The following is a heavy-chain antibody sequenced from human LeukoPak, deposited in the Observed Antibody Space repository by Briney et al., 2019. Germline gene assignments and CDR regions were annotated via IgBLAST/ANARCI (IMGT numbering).Heavy chain of an antibody. J-gene: IGHJ5*02. CDR2: ISGSGGST. V-gene: IGHV3-23*01. D-gene: IGHD2-2*02. CDR3: AKDIHPPAAIRAGWFHP. CDR1: GFTFSSYA. Sequence: GGSLRLSCAASGFTFSSYAMSWVRQAPGKGLEWVSAISGSGGSTYYADAVEGRFTISRDNSKNTLYLQMNSLRAEDTAVSYCAKDIHPPAAIRAGWFHPWAQGPLVTVSS.